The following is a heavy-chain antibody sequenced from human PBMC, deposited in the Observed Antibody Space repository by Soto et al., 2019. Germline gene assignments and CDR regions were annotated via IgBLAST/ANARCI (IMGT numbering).Heavy chain of an antibody. D-gene: IGHD6-13*01. CDR1: GFTFSNYW. CDR2: IKQDGSEK. V-gene: IGHV3-7*04. CDR3: PRGAQQLVRGRYYYNGMDV. J-gene: IGHJ6*02. Sequence: HPGGSLRLSCAASGFTFSNYWMSWVRQAPGKGLEWVANIKQDGSEKYYADSVKGRFTIARDNAKNSLYLQMNSLRAEDTAVYYCPRGAQQLVRGRYYYNGMDVWGQGTTVTVSS.